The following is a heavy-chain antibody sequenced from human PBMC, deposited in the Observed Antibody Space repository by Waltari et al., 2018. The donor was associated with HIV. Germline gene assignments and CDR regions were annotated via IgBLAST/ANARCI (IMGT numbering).Heavy chain of an antibody. CDR1: GFTFDDYA. V-gene: IGHV3-9*01. Sequence: EVQLVESGGGLVQPGRSLRLSCAASGFTFDDYAMHWVRQAPGKGLEWVAGISWNSGSIGYADSVKGRFTISRDNAKNSLYLQMNSLRAEDTALDYCAKDQGSRAFDIWGQGTMVTVSS. CDR3: AKDQGSRAFDI. CDR2: ISWNSGSI. J-gene: IGHJ3*02.